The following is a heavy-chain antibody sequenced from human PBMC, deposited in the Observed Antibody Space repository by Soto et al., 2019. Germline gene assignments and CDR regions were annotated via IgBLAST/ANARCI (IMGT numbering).Heavy chain of an antibody. D-gene: IGHD2-8*01. J-gene: IGHJ5*02. V-gene: IGHV1-18*01. Sequence: ASVKVSCTASGYTFTSYGISWVRQAPGQGLEWMGWISAYNGNTNYAQKLQGRVTMTEDTSTDTAYMELSSLRSEDTAVYYCATSGGYCTNGVCYSHNWFDPWGQGTLVTVSS. CDR3: ATSGGYCTNGVCYSHNWFDP. CDR1: GYTFTSYG. CDR2: ISAYNGNT.